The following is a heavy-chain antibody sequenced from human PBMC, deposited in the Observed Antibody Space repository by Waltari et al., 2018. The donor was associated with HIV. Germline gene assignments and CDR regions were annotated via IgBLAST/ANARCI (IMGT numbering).Heavy chain of an antibody. V-gene: IGHV2-5*02. Sequence: QITLKESGPTVVKPIQTLTLTCTFSGFSLSTSGVGVGWIRQPTGNALEWLALIYWDDDKRYSPSLKSRLTMTKDPSNKQVVLTMSKMDPIDTATYYCAPRKSSSWYCSFWGQGTLVTVSS. D-gene: IGHD6-13*01. CDR1: GFSLSTSGVG. CDR3: APRKSSSWYCSF. CDR2: IYWDDDK. J-gene: IGHJ4*02.